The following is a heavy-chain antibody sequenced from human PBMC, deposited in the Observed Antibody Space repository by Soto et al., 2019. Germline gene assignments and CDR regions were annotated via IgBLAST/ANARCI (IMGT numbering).Heavy chain of an antibody. D-gene: IGHD6-6*01. CDR1: GYSFTSYW. Sequence: PGESLKISCKGSGYSFTSYWISWVRQMPGKGLEWRGRIDPSDSYTNYSPSFQGHVTISADKSISTAYLQWSSLKASDTAMYYCARRRYSSSYEGGIYYYYGMDVWGQGTTVTVSS. CDR2: IDPSDSYT. CDR3: ARRRYSSSYEGGIYYYYGMDV. V-gene: IGHV5-10-1*01. J-gene: IGHJ6*02.